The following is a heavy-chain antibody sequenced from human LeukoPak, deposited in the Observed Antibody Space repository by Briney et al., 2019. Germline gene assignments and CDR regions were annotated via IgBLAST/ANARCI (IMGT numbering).Heavy chain of an antibody. Sequence: GGSLRLSCAASGFTFSSYGMHWVRQAPGKGLESVAVISYDGSNKYYADSVKGRFTISRDNSKNTLSLQMNSLRAEDTAVYYCAKRFRGADGSGGWYYFDDWGQGTLVTVSS. D-gene: IGHD6-13*01. CDR3: AKRFRGADGSGGWYYFDD. V-gene: IGHV3-30*18. CDR2: ISYDGSNK. CDR1: GFTFSSYG. J-gene: IGHJ4*02.